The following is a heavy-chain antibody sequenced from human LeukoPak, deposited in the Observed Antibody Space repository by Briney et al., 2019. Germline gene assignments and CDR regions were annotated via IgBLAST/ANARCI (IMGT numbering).Heavy chain of an antibody. CDR1: GFTFSSYA. CDR2: ISGSGGST. CDR3: ARDPAYCSSTSCRRAYYYYYMDV. J-gene: IGHJ6*03. Sequence: GGSLRLSCAASGFTFSSYAMSWVRQAPGKGLEWVSAISGSGGSTYYADSVKGRFTISRDNSKNTLYLQMNSLRAEDTAAYYCARDPAYCSSTSCRRAYYYYYMDVWGKGTTVTVSS. D-gene: IGHD2-2*01. V-gene: IGHV3-23*01.